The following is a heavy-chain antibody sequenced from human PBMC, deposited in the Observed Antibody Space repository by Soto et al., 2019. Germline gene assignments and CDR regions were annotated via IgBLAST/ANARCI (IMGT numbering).Heavy chain of an antibody. J-gene: IGHJ4*02. Sequence: EVQLLESGGGLVQPGGSLRLSCAASGFTFSTYAMNWVRQAPGKGLEWVSGISGSGDSTYYEDSVKGRFTVSRDNSKNTLYLQMNSLRAEDTAVFYCAKERSSGWSFDYWGQGTLVTVPS. D-gene: IGHD6-19*01. CDR2: ISGSGDST. V-gene: IGHV3-23*01. CDR1: GFTFSTYA. CDR3: AKERSSGWSFDY.